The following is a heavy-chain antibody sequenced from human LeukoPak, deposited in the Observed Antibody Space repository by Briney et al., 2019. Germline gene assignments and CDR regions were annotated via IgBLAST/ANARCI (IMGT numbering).Heavy chain of an antibody. CDR1: GFPFTKYA. CDR3: ARTQRLAWDDYFDY. D-gene: IGHD1-1*01. Sequence: GALRLSCAASGFPFTKYALAWVRQAPGKGLEWVSSVDWSGGHTYYADSVKGRFTISRDTSSNSLYLQMNSLRAEDTALYYCARTQRLAWDDYFDYWGRGTLVTVSS. J-gene: IGHJ4*02. CDR2: VDWSGGHT. V-gene: IGHV3-23*01.